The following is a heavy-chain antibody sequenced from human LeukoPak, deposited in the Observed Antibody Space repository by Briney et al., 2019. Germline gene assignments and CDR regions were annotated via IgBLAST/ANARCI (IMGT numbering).Heavy chain of an antibody. J-gene: IGHJ4*02. CDR1: GFTFSSYA. CDR2: ISGSGGST. D-gene: IGHD6-6*01. V-gene: IGHV3-23*01. CDR3: AKDLIDSSSGVLDY. Sequence: PGGSLRLSCAASGFTFSSYAMSWVRQAPGKGLEWVSAISGSGGSTYYADSVKGRFAISRDNSKNTLYLQMNSLRAEDTAVYYCAKDLIDSSSGVLDYWGQGTLVTVSS.